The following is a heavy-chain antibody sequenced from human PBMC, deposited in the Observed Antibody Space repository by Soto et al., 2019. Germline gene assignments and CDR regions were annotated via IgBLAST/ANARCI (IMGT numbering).Heavy chain of an antibody. CDR3: ARERGIGYDDFDF. V-gene: IGHV3-21*01. CDR1: GFTFIVYS. D-gene: IGHD5-12*01. CDR2: TTATSSHT. J-gene: IGHJ4*02. Sequence: AGGSLRLSCAASGFTFIVYSMNWVRQAPGKGLEWVSSTTATSSHTFYADSVKGRFTISRDNARNSLYLQMNSLRVEDTAVYYCARERGIGYDDFDFWGQGTLLTVSS.